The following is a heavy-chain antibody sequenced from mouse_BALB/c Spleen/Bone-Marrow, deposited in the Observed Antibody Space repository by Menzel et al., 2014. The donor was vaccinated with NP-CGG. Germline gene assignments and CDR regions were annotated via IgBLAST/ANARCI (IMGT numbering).Heavy chain of an antibody. CDR1: GFSLTSYG. CDR3: ARDYDEWFAY. CDR2: IWAGGST. J-gene: IGHJ3*01. V-gene: IGHV2-9*02. Sequence: VKLVESGPGLVAPSQSLSIPCTVSGFSLTSYGVHWVRQPPGKGLEWLGVIWAGGSTNYNSALMSRLSISKDNSKSQVFLKMNSLQTDDTAMYYCARDYDEWFAYWGQGTLVTVSA. D-gene: IGHD2-12*01.